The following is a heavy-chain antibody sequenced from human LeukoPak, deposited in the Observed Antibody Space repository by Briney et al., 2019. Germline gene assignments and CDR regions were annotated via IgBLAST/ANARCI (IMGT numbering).Heavy chain of an antibody. J-gene: IGHJ3*02. D-gene: IGHD3-10*01. Sequence: GGSLRLSCGASGFTFSSYWMHWVRQAPGKGLVWVSGINTDGRTTTYADSVKGRFTISRDNAKNSLYLQMNSLRAEDTAVYYCARGTYYYAPSIWGQGTMVTVAS. CDR2: INTDGRTT. CDR1: GFTFSSYW. CDR3: ARGTYYYAPSI. V-gene: IGHV3-74*01.